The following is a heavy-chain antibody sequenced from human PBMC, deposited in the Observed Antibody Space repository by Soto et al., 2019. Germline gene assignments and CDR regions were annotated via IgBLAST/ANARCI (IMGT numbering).Heavy chain of an antibody. J-gene: IGHJ4*02. CDR2: ISSYNGNT. CDR3: ARDVGYSSSAPNF. Sequence: QVQLVQSGAEVKKPGASVKVSCEASGYTFSNYGISWVRQAPGQGLEWLGWISSYNGNTYYAQNLQGRVTMTTDTSTSTAYMELTSLRSDDTAVYYCARDVGYSSSAPNFWGQGTLVTVSS. D-gene: IGHD6-6*01. V-gene: IGHV1-18*04. CDR1: GYTFSNYG.